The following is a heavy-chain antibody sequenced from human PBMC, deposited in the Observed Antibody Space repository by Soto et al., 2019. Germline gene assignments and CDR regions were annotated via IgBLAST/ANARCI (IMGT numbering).Heavy chain of an antibody. Sequence: QVQVEEFGGGVVRPGRSLRLSCEGPGFTFSDYGFHWVRQAPGKGLEWVAMISYDGSDRYYRDSVQGRFTISRDDSKNTVFLQMNSLRTEDTAMCYCARSTYCNGGSGYPQYWGPGTRVTVSS. CDR1: GFTFSDYG. D-gene: IGHD2-15*01. J-gene: IGHJ4*02. CDR3: ARSTYCNGGSGYPQY. CDR2: ISYDGSDR. V-gene: IGHV3-30*03.